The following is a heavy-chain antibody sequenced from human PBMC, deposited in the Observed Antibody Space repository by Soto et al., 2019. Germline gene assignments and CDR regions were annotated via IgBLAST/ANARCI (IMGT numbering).Heavy chain of an antibody. CDR1: GGSISAHY. V-gene: IGHV4-59*11. D-gene: IGHD2-15*01. J-gene: IGHJ6*02. CDR2: IYYSGST. CDR3: ARERAVAGGDYYGMDV. Sequence: QVQLQESGPGLVKPSETLSLTCTVSGGSISAHYWSWIRQPPGKGLQWIGHIYYSGSTHYNPSLRSRVTISEETSKNQFSRKLNSVTAADTAVYYCARERAVAGGDYYGMDVWGQGTTVTVSS.